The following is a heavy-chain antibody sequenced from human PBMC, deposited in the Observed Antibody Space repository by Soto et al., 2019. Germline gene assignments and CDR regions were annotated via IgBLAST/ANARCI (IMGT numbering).Heavy chain of an antibody. V-gene: IGHV1-69*04. CDR2: IIPILGIA. CDR3: ARDRFAEYYYDSSGYYYEPHAEYFQH. D-gene: IGHD3-22*01. CDR1: GGTFSSYT. Sequence: AASVKVSCKASGGTFSSYTISWVRQAPGQGLEWMGRIIPILGIANYAQKFQGRVTITADKSTSTAYMELSSLRSEDTAVYYCARDRFAEYYYDSSGYYYEPHAEYFQHWGQGTLVTVSS. J-gene: IGHJ1*01.